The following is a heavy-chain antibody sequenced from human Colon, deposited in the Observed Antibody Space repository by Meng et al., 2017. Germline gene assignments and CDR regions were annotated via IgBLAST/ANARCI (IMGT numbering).Heavy chain of an antibody. V-gene: IGHV4-61*02. J-gene: IGHJ5*02. CDR3: ATDGWEYCDGVTCYSGWFDP. CDR2: TYSSGST. D-gene: IGHD2-15*01. Sequence: SETLSLTCIVSGGSISSSVYCWSWSRHPAGKGLEWIGRTYSSGSTNYNPSLKSRFTISVDTSKNQLSLKLNSVTAADTAVYYWATDGWEYCDGVTCYSGWFDPWGQGTLVTVSS. CDR1: GGSISSSVYC.